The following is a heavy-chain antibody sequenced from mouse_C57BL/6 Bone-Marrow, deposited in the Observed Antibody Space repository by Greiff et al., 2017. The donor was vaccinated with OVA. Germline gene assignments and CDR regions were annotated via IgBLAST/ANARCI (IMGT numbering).Heavy chain of an antibody. V-gene: IGHV5-4*01. CDR3: SRYSSYYYAMDY. CDR1: GFTFSSYA. D-gene: IGHD1-1*01. J-gene: IGHJ4*01. Sequence: VQLVESGGGLVKPGGSLKLPCAASGFTFSSYAMSWVRQSLEKRLEWVATISDGGSYTYYPHNVKGRFTISRDNAKNNLYLQMSHLKSEDTAMYYCSRYSSYYYAMDYWGQGTSVTVSS. CDR2: ISDGGSYT.